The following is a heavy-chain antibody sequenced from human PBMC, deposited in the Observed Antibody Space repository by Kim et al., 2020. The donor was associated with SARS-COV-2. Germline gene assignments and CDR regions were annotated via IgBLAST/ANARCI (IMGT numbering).Heavy chain of an antibody. D-gene: IGHD2-2*01. CDR1: GFTVSSNY. J-gene: IGHJ6*02. CDR3: ARSPPVCSSTSCQKYYYYGMDV. CDR2: IYSGGST. V-gene: IGHV3-53*01. Sequence: GGSLRLSCAASGFTVSSNYMSWVRQAPGKGLEWVSVIYSGGSTYYADSVKGRFTISRDNSKNTLYLQMNSLRAEDTAVYYCARSPPVCSSTSCQKYYYYGMDVWGQGTTVTVSS.